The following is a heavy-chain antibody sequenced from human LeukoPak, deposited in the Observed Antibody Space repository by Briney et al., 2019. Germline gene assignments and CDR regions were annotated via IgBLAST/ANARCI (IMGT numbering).Heavy chain of an antibody. CDR2: IYHSGST. Sequence: SETLSLTCAVSGGSISSGGYSWSWIRQPPGKGLEWIGYIYHSGSTYYNPSLKSRVTISVDRSKNQFSLKLSSVTAADTAVYYCARESSDYYGSGSCYSEGAFDIWGQGTMVTVSS. CDR3: ARESSDYYGSGSCYSEGAFDI. CDR1: GGSISSGGYS. V-gene: IGHV4-30-2*01. D-gene: IGHD3-10*01. J-gene: IGHJ3*02.